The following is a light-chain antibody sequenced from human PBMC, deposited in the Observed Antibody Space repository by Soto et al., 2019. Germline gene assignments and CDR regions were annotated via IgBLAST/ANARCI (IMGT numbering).Light chain of an antibody. CDR1: QSVSSSY. Sequence: EIVLTQSPGTLSLSPGERATLSCRASQSVSSSYLAWYQQKPGQAPRLLIYGASTRATGIPARFSGSGSGTDFTLTISSLQSEDFAVYYCQQYNNWPITFGQGTRLEI. J-gene: IGKJ5*01. CDR3: QQYNNWPIT. CDR2: GAS. V-gene: IGKV3-15*01.